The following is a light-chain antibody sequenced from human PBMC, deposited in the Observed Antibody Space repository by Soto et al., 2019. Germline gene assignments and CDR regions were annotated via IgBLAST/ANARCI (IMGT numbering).Light chain of an antibody. CDR3: QQYNSYFFT. J-gene: IGKJ3*01. Sequence: DIQMTQSPSTLSAYVGDRVNITCRASETINSWLAWYQQKPGKAPKLLIYGASSLQTGVPSRFSGSGSGTEFTLTISSLQTDYFATDYWQQYNSYFFTFGPGTKVDV. V-gene: IGKV1-5*03. CDR2: GAS. CDR1: ETINSW.